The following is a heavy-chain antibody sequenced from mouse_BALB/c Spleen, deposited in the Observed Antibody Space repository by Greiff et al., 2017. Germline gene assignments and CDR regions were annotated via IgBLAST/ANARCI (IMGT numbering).Heavy chain of an antibody. D-gene: IGHD3-1*01. CDR2: ISSGGSYT. CDR3: ARGGQLGLRNAMDY. J-gene: IGHJ4*01. V-gene: IGHV5-9-4*01. Sequence: EVMLVESGGGLVKPGGSLKLSCAASGFTFSSYAMSWVRQSPEKRLEWVAEISSGGSYTYYPDTVTGRFTISRDNAKNTLYLEMSSLRSEDTAMYYCARGGQLGLRNAMDYWGQGTSVTVSS. CDR1: GFTFSSYA.